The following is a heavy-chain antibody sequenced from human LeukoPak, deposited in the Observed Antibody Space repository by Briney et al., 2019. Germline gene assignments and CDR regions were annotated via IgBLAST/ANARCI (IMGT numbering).Heavy chain of an antibody. J-gene: IGHJ4*02. Sequence: ASVTVSCKASGYTFTSYGISWVRQAPGQGLEWMGWISAYNGNTNYAQKLQGRVTMTTDTSTSTAYMELRSLRSDDTAVYYCARARLGYCSGGSCYNTFDYWGQGTLVTVSS. CDR1: GYTFTSYG. CDR2: ISAYNGNT. V-gene: IGHV1-18*01. CDR3: ARARLGYCSGGSCYNTFDY. D-gene: IGHD2-15*01.